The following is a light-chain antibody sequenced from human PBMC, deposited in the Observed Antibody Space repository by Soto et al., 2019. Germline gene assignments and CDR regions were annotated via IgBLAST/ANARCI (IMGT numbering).Light chain of an antibody. Sequence: DIQMTQSPSSLSASVGDRVTITCRASQSISSHLNWYQQKPGKAPQLLIYEASSLQGGGPSRFSGSGSWTDFTPTISRLQADDCAIYSCQQRYSMPLTFGTGTRVDIK. CDR3: QQRYSMPLT. V-gene: IGKV1-39*01. J-gene: IGKJ3*01. CDR1: QSISSH. CDR2: EAS.